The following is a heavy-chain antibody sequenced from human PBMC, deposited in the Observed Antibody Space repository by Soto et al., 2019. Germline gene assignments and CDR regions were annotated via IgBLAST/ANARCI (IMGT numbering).Heavy chain of an antibody. Sequence: SEKVSCKASGGTFSSYAISWVRQAPGQGLEWMGGIIPIFGTANYAQKFQGRVTITADESTSTAYMELSSLRSEDTAVYYCARGKGSIILVGKGLAAFDFSGQGSMVIVSS. J-gene: IGHJ3*01. CDR3: ARGKGSIILVGKGLAAFDF. V-gene: IGHV1-69*13. CDR2: IIPIFGTA. D-gene: IGHD3-22*01. CDR1: GGTFSSYA.